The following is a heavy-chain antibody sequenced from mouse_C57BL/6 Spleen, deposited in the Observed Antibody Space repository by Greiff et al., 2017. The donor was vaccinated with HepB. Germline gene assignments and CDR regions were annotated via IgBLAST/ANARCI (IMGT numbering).Heavy chain of an antibody. CDR2: IDPSDSYT. D-gene: IGHD1-1*01. Sequence: QVHVKQPGAELVMPGASVKLSCKASGYTFTSYWMHWVKQRPGQGLEWIGEIDPSDSYTNYNQKFKGKSTLTVDKSSSTAYMQLSSLTSEDSAVYYCARSYYYGSSSHYYAMDYWGQGTSVTVSS. CDR1: GYTFTSYW. J-gene: IGHJ4*01. V-gene: IGHV1-69*01. CDR3: ARSYYYGSSSHYYAMDY.